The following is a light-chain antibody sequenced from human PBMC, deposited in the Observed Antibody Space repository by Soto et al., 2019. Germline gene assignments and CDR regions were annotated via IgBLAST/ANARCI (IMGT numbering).Light chain of an antibody. CDR2: GNS. Sequence: QSVLTQPPSVSGAPGQRVTISCTGSSSNIRAGYDVHRYQQLPGTAPKLLIYGNSNRPYGVPDRFSGSKSGTSASLAITGLQAEDEADYYCQSYDSSLSGYVFGTGTKLTVL. CDR3: QSYDSSLSGYV. V-gene: IGLV1-40*01. J-gene: IGLJ1*01. CDR1: SSNIRAGYD.